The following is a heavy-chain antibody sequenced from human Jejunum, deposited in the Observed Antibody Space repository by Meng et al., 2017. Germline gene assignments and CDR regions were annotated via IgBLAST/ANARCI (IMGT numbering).Heavy chain of an antibody. D-gene: IGHD1-26*01. CDR1: GGSVGRAGYQ. CDR3: ARDSMGSLDY. Sequence: QLQSAGPGLVRPSQTLSLICTVSGGSVGRAGYQWGWIRQPPGRGLEWIGYANTNYNPSLKRRVTISLDTSRNLFSLSLTSVTAADTAVYYCARDSMGSLDYWGQGILVTVSS. CDR2: ANT. V-gene: IGHV4-61*08. J-gene: IGHJ4*02.